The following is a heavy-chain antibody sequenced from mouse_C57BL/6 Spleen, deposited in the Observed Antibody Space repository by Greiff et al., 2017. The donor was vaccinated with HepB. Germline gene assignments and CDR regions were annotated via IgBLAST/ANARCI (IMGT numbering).Heavy chain of an antibody. CDR1: GYTFTSYW. Sequence: QVQLQQPGAELVKPGASVKLSCKASGYTFTSYWMQWVKQRPGQGLEWIGEIDPTDSYTNYNQKFKGKATLTVDTPSSTAYMQLSSQTSEDSAVDYCARSYYGIDYWGQGTTLTVSS. V-gene: IGHV1-50*01. D-gene: IGHD1-2*01. CDR2: IDPTDSYT. CDR3: ARSYYGIDY. J-gene: IGHJ2*01.